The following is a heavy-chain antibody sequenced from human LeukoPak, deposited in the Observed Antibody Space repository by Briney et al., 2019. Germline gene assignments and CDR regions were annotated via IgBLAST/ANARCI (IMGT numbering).Heavy chain of an antibody. J-gene: IGHJ3*02. Sequence: SETLSLTCTVSGGSISSGSYYWSWIRQPAGEGLEWIGRIYTSGSTNYNPSLKSRVTISVDTSKNQFSLKLSSVTAADTAVYYCARTSYDFWSGRDIWGQGTMVTVSS. V-gene: IGHV4-61*02. CDR2: IYTSGST. CDR1: GGSISSGSYY. CDR3: ARTSYDFWSGRDI. D-gene: IGHD3-3*01.